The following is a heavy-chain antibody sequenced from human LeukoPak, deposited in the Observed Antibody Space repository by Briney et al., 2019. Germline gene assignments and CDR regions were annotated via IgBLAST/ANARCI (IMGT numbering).Heavy chain of an antibody. CDR1: GFALSRYG. CDR2: IWLDVRNK. D-gene: IGHD2-8*01. J-gene: IGHJ4*02. Sequence: PGRSLRLSWALSGFALSRYGMHWGRQAQGNGRGWVAVIWLDVRNKYYADSVKGRFTIARENSKNTLYLQMNSLRAEDTAVYYCARSLNGDPPDCDSWGQGTLVTVSS. CDR3: ARSLNGDPPDCDS. V-gene: IGHV3-33*01.